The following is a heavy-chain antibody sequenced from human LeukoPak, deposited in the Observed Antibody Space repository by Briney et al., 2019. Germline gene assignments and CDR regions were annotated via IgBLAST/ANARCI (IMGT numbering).Heavy chain of an antibody. D-gene: IGHD2-2*01. CDR3: AREGCSSTSCYYDY. CDR2: IYYSGST. CDR1: RGSISSYY. V-gene: IGHV4-59*01. J-gene: IGHJ4*02. Sequence: SETLSLTCTVSRGSISSYYWSWVRQPPGKGLEWIGYIYYSGSTSYNPSLKSRVTISVDTSKNQFSLDLSSVTAADTAVYYCAREGCSSTSCYYDYWGQGTLVTVSS.